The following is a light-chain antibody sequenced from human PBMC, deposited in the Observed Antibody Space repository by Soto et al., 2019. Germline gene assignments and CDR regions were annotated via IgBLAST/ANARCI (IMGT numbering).Light chain of an antibody. V-gene: IGKV3-20*01. CDR1: QSVRSNY. J-gene: IGKJ5*01. CDR2: GTS. Sequence: ENVLTQSPGTLSLSQGERATLSCRASQSVRSNYLAWYQQKPGQAPRLLIYGTSSRATGIPDTFSGSGSGTDFTLTISRLEPEDIAVYYCQQYGSSPITFGQGTRLEIK. CDR3: QQYGSSPIT.